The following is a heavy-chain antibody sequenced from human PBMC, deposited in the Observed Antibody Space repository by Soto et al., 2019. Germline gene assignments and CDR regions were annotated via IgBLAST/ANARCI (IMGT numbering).Heavy chain of an antibody. V-gene: IGHV4-34*12. Sequence: SETLSLTCPVYGGSFSGYFGSWIRQPPGKGLEWIGEIFRGGSTNYSPSLKSRVTISVDTSKNQFSLELTSVTAADTAVYYCARPHYHDNTFYYYFDSWGQATLVTV. CDR3: ARPHYHDNTFYYYFDS. J-gene: IGHJ4*02. D-gene: IGHD3-16*01. CDR1: GGSFSGYF. CDR2: IFRGGST.